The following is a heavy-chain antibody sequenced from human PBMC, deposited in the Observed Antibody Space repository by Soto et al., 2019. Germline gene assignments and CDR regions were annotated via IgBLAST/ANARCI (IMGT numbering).Heavy chain of an antibody. Sequence: SQTLSLTCAIPGDSVSSNSAAWNWIRQSPSRGLEWLGRTYYRSKWYNDYAVSVKSRITINPDTSKNQFSLQLNSVTPEDTAVYYCARDPTYSSGLYNWFDPWGQGTLVTVSS. V-gene: IGHV6-1*01. CDR3: ARDPTYSSGLYNWFDP. D-gene: IGHD6-19*01. J-gene: IGHJ5*02. CDR1: GDSVSSNSAA. CDR2: TYYRSKWYN.